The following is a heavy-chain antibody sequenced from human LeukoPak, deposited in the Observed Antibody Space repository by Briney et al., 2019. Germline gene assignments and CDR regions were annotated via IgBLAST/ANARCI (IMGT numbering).Heavy chain of an antibody. Sequence: GGSLRLSCAASGFTFSSYEMNWVRQAPGKGLEWVSYISSSGSTIYYADSVKGRFTISRDNAKNSLYLQMISLRAEDTAVYYCARAVSVITGGFDYWGQGTLVTVSS. CDR2: ISSSGSTI. J-gene: IGHJ4*02. D-gene: IGHD3-22*01. V-gene: IGHV3-48*03. CDR3: ARAVSVITGGFDY. CDR1: GFTFSSYE.